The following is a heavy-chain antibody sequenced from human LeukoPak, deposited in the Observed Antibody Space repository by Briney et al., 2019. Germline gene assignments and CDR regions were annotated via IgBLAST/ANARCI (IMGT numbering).Heavy chain of an antibody. J-gene: IGHJ5*02. D-gene: IGHD3-10*01. Sequence: SSETLSLTCTVSGGSISSSSYYWGWIRQPPGKGLEWIGNIYYSGSTYYNPSLKSRVTISVDTSKNQFSLKLSSVTAADTAVYYCARVGYGSGSNRNWFDPWGQGTLVTVSS. V-gene: IGHV4-39*07. CDR3: ARVGYGSGSNRNWFDP. CDR1: GGSISSSSYY. CDR2: IYYSGST.